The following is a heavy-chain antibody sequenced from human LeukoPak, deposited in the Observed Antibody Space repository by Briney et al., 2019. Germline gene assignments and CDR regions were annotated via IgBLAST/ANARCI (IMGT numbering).Heavy chain of an antibody. V-gene: IGHV3-53*01. Sequence: GGSLRLSCAASGFTVSSNYMSWVRQAPGKGLEWVSVIYSGGSTYYADSVKGRFTISRDNSKNTLYLQMNSLRAEDTAVYYCALTPPSNTGWRIGFDYWGQGTLVTVSS. J-gene: IGHJ4*02. CDR1: GFTVSSNY. D-gene: IGHD6-19*01. CDR3: ALTPPSNTGWRIGFDY. CDR2: IYSGGST.